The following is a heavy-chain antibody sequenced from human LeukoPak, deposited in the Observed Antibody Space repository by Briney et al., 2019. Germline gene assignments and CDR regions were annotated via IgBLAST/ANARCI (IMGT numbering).Heavy chain of an antibody. CDR2: IIPIFGTA. CDR3: ARSPLTLEYFDY. J-gene: IGHJ4*02. D-gene: IGHD4/OR15-4a*01. CDR1: GGTFSSYA. V-gene: IGHV1-69*13. Sequence: GASVKVSCKASGGTFSSYAISWVRQAPGQGLEWMGGIIPIFGTANYAQKFQGRVTITADESTSTAYMGLSSLRSEDTAVYYCARSPLTLEYFDYWGQGALVTVSS.